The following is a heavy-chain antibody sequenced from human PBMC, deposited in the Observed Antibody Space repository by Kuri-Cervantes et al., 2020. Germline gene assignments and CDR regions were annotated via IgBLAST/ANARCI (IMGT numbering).Heavy chain of an antibody. V-gene: IGHV3-73*01. J-gene: IGHJ4*02. CDR1: GFTFSGSA. D-gene: IGHD5-18*01. Sequence: GESLKISCAASGFTFSGSAMHWVRQASGKGLEWVGRIRSKANRYATAYAASVKGRFTISRDNSKNTLYLQMNSLRAEDTAVYYCSRGYSYADYWGQGTLVTVSS. CDR3: SRGYSYADY. CDR2: IRSKANRYAT.